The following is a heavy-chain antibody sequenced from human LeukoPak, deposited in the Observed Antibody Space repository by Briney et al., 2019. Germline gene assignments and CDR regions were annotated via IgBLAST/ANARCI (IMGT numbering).Heavy chain of an antibody. V-gene: IGHV3-30*02. Sequence: GGSLRLSCAASGFTFSSYAMHWVRQAPGKGLEWVAFIRYDGTIQYYADSVKGRFTISRDNSNNILYLQMNSLRAEDTAVYFCAKGYGENHFDSWGQGTLVTVSS. D-gene: IGHD3-16*01. CDR2: IRYDGTIQ. CDR3: AKGYGENHFDS. J-gene: IGHJ4*02. CDR1: GFTFSSYA.